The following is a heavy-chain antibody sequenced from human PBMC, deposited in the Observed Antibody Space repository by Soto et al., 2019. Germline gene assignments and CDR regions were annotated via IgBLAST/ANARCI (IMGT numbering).Heavy chain of an antibody. J-gene: IGHJ4*02. V-gene: IGHV4-39*01. Sequence: PSETLSLTCTVSGGSFSNSNYYWGWIRQSPGKGLEWIGSVYSRGRSYSKSSVKSRVTISVDTSKNQFSLNLNSVTASDTAVYYCVSQRTSVLTQAYFDYRGPGALVTVS. CDR2: VYSRGRS. CDR1: GGSFSNSNYY. D-gene: IGHD2-8*01. CDR3: VSQRTSVLTQAYFDY.